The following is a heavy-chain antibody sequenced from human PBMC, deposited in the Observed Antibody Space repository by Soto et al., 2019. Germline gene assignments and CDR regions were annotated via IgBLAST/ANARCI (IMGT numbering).Heavy chain of an antibody. V-gene: IGHV4-30-4*01. D-gene: IGHD6-6*01. CDR1: GGSISSGDYY. J-gene: IGHJ6*02. Sequence: TSETLSLTCTVSGGSISSGDYYWSWIRQPPGKGLEWIGYIYYSGSTYYNPSLKSRVTISVDTSKNQFSLKLSSVTAADTAVYYCARSIAARPARMDVWGQGTTVTVSS. CDR2: IYYSGST. CDR3: ARSIAARPARMDV.